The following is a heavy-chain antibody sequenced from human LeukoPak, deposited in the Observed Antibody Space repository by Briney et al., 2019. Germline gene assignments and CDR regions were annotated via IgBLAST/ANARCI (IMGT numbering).Heavy chain of an antibody. J-gene: IGHJ3*01. D-gene: IGHD6-19*01. CDR3: ARVKAVAAILAFDL. CDR1: GYTFTSYA. Sequence: ASVKVSCKASGYTFTSYAMNWVRQAPGQGLEWMGWINTNTGNPTYGQGFTGRFVFSLDTSVSTAYLQISSLKAEDTAVYYCARVKAVAAILAFDLWGQGTVVTVSS. V-gene: IGHV7-4-1*02. CDR2: INTNTGNP.